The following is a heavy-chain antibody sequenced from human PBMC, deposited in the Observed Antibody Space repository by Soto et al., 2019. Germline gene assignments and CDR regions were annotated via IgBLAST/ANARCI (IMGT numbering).Heavy chain of an antibody. J-gene: IGHJ4*02. CDR2: INHSGST. V-gene: IGHV4-34*01. Sequence: PSETLSLTCAVYGGSFSGYYWSWIRQPPGKGLEWIGEINHSGSTNYNPSLKSRVTISVDTSKNQFSLKLSSVTAADTAVYYCATVTTGRTNANYFDYWGQGTLVTVSS. CDR1: GGSFSGYY. CDR3: ATVTTGRTNANYFDY. D-gene: IGHD1-1*01.